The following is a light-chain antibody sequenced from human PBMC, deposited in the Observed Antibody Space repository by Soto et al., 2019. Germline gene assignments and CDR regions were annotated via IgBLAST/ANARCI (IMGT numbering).Light chain of an antibody. CDR1: QSISSW. J-gene: IGKJ1*01. CDR2: DAS. CDR3: QQYNNYWT. V-gene: IGKV1-5*01. Sequence: DIQMTQSPSTLSASVGDRVTITCRASQSISSWLAWYQQKPGKAPKLLIYDASSLESEVPSRFSGSGSATEFTLTISSLQPDDFATYYCQQYNNYWTFGQGTKVDIK.